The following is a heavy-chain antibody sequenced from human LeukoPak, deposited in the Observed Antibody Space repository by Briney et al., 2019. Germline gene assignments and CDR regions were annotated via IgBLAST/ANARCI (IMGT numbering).Heavy chain of an antibody. D-gene: IGHD4-23*01. J-gene: IGHJ3*01. CDR3: ARGGVATAWGAFDV. V-gene: IGHV3-48*03. CDR2: ISSSGSTI. Sequence: GGSLRLSCAASGFTFSRYEMNWVRQAPGKGLEWVSYISSSGSTIYYADSVKGRFTISRDNAKNSLYLQMNSLRADDTAVYYCARGGVATAWGAFDVWGQGTTVIVSS. CDR1: GFTFSRYE.